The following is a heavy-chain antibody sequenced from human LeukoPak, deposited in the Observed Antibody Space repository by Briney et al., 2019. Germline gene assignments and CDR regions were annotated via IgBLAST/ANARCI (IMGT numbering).Heavy chain of an antibody. CDR3: ARARVGDPTDY. J-gene: IGHJ4*02. CDR2: VHGDGNNI. V-gene: IGHV3-74*01. Sequence: GGSLRLSCAASGFPFSSYAMYWVRQAPGKGLVWVSRVHGDGNNIGYADSVRGRFTISRDNAKNTLYLQMNSPRPEDTAVYYCARARVGDPTDYWGQGTLVTVSS. CDR1: GFPFSSYA. D-gene: IGHD1-26*01.